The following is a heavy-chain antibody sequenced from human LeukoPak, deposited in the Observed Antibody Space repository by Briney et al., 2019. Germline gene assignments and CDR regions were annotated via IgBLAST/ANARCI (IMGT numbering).Heavy chain of an antibody. CDR3: TRALVAYGDDDY. D-gene: IGHD4-17*01. Sequence: APVKVSCKASGYTFTSYGISWVRQAPGQGLEWMGWISAYNGYTNYAQKLQGRVTMTTDTSTSTAYMELRSLRSDDTAVYYCTRALVAYGDDDYWGQGTLVTVSS. J-gene: IGHJ4*02. CDR1: GYTFTSYG. V-gene: IGHV1-18*01. CDR2: ISAYNGYT.